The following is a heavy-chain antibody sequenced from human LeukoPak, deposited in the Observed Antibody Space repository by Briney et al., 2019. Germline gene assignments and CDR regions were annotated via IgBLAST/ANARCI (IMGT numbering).Heavy chain of an antibody. CDR2: IWYDGSNK. V-gene: IGHV3-33*01. Sequence: GGSLRLSCAASGFIFSNYGMHWVRQAPGKGLEWVAVIWYDGSNKYYADSVKGRFTISRDNSKNTLYLQMNSLRAEDTAVYYCARDPGYDSSGYCYYYYGMDVWGQGTTVTVSS. J-gene: IGHJ6*02. D-gene: IGHD3-22*01. CDR3: ARDPGYDSSGYCYYYYGMDV. CDR1: GFIFSNYG.